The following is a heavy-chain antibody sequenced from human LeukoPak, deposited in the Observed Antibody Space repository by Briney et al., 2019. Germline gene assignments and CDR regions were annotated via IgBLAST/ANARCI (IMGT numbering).Heavy chain of an antibody. CDR1: GGSISSSNW. V-gene: IGHV4-4*02. CDR3: ARGQVEMATITDFDY. D-gene: IGHD5-24*01. Sequence: SETLSLTCAVSGGSISSSNWWSWIRQPPGKGLEWIGEIYHSGSTNYNPSLKSRVTISVDKSKTQFSLKLSSVTAADTAVYYCARGQVEMATITDFDYWGQGTLVTVSS. CDR2: IYHSGST. J-gene: IGHJ4*02.